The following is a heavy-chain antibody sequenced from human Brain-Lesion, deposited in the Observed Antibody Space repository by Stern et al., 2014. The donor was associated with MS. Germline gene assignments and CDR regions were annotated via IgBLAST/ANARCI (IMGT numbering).Heavy chain of an antibody. V-gene: IGHV3-33*06. D-gene: IGHD6-19*01. CDR3: AKDKKDSSGWNLYFYGMDV. J-gene: IGHJ6*02. CDR1: GFTFSSYG. Sequence: QVQLVESGGGVVQPGRSLRRSWAVSGFTFSSYGMYWVRQAPGKGPEWVAGLWFDGTKKNYIESVKGRFTISRDNSKNTLSLQMTSLRAEDTAVYYCAKDKKDSSGWNLYFYGMDVWGQGTTVIVSS. CDR2: LWFDGTKK.